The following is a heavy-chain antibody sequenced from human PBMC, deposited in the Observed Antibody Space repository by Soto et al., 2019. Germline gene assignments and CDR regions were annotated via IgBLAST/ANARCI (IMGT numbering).Heavy chain of an antibody. V-gene: IGHV3-48*02. CDR3: AGGPGYSSGWGYYYYYGMDV. D-gene: IGHD6-19*01. CDR2: ISSSSSTI. CDR1: GFTFSSYS. Sequence: SGGSLRLSCAASGFTFSSYSMNWVRQAPGKGLEWVSYISSSSSTIYYADSVKGRFTISRDNAKNSLYLQMNSLRDEDTAVYYCAGGPGYSSGWGYYYYYGMDVWGQGTTVTVSS. J-gene: IGHJ6*02.